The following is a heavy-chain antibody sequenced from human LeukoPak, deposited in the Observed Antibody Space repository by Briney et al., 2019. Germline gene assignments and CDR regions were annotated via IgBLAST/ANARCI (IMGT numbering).Heavy chain of an antibody. Sequence: KPSETLSLTCTVSGSSISSYYWSWIRQPPGKGLEGIGYIYHSGSTNHNPSLKSRVTISLDTSKKQFSLKLSSVTAADTAVYYCARDRPYYYGSGSYYDGFDSWGQGILVTVSS. CDR3: ARDRPYYYGSGSYYDGFDS. CDR1: GSSISSYY. CDR2: IYHSGST. J-gene: IGHJ4*02. D-gene: IGHD3-10*01. V-gene: IGHV4-59*01.